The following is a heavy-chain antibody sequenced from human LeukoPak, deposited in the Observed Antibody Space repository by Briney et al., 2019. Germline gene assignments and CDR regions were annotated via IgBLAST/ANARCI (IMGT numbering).Heavy chain of an antibody. V-gene: IGHV3-21*01. CDR1: GFTFSSYS. CDR2: ISSSSSYI. CDR3: ARDLGYCSSTSCYTGWFDP. Sequence: GGSLRLSCAASGFTFSSYSMNWVRQAPGKGLEWVSSISSSSSYIYYADSVKGRFTISRDNAKNSLYLQMNSLRAEDTAVYYCARDLGYCSSTSCYTGWFDPWGQGTLVTVSS. D-gene: IGHD2-2*02. J-gene: IGHJ5*02.